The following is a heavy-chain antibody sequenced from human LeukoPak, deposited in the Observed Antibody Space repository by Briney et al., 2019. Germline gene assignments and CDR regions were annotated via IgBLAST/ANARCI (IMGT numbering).Heavy chain of an antibody. J-gene: IGHJ6*02. V-gene: IGHV3-13*01. Sequence: GGSLRLSCAASGFTFSNYDMHWVRKATGKGLEWVSAFHTAGDTHYSGSVKGRFATSRENAKNSFYLQMNNLRAEDTAVYYCARGSCSSSRCYDRLNGLDVWGQGTPVTVSS. CDR3: ARGSCSSSRCYDRLNGLDV. CDR1: GFTFSNYD. CDR2: FHTAGDT. D-gene: IGHD2-2*01.